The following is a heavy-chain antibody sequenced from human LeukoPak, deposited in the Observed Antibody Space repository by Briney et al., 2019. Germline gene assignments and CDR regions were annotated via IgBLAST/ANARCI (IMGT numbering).Heavy chain of an antibody. CDR1: GFTFSSYS. Sequence: GGSLRLSCAASGFTFSSYSMNWVRQAPGKGLEWVSSISSSSTYIYYADSVKGRFTISRDNAKNSLYLQMNSLRAEDTAVYYCARGGGYSYGSFDYWGQGTLVTVSS. D-gene: IGHD5-18*01. V-gene: IGHV3-21*01. J-gene: IGHJ4*02. CDR2: ISSSSTYI. CDR3: ARGGGYSYGSFDY.